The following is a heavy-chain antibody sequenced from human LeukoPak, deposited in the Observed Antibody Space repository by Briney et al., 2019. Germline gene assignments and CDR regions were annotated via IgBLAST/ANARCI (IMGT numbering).Heavy chain of an antibody. Sequence: GGSLRLSCAASGFTFSDYYMSWIRQAPGKELEWVSYISSSGSTIYYADSVKGRFTISRDNAKNSLYLQMNSLRAEDTAVYYCARTSMATSYYYYYMDVWGKGTTVTISS. CDR3: ARTSMATSYYYYYMDV. V-gene: IGHV3-11*01. D-gene: IGHD5-18*01. CDR1: GFTFSDYY. CDR2: ISSSGSTI. J-gene: IGHJ6*03.